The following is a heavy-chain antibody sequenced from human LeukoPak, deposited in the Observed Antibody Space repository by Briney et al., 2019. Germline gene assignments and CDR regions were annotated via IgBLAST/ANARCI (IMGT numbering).Heavy chain of an antibody. V-gene: IGHV1-69*04. Sequence: ASVKVSCTASGGTFSSYAISWVRQAPGQGLEWMGRIIPILGIANYAQKFQGRVTITADKSTSTAYMELSSLRSEDTAVYYCARTDTAMDLPFDYWGQGTLVTVSS. D-gene: IGHD5-18*01. CDR2: IIPILGIA. CDR3: ARTDTAMDLPFDY. J-gene: IGHJ4*02. CDR1: GGTFSSYA.